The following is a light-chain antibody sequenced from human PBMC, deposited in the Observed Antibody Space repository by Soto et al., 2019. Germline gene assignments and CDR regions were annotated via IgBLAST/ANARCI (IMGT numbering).Light chain of an antibody. CDR2: ASS. J-gene: IGKJ4*01. CDR3: QQANSFTLT. V-gene: IGKV1-12*01. Sequence: DIQMTQSPSSVSASVGDRVTITCRASQGISSRLAWYQQKPGKAPNLLIYASSNLQGGVPSRFSGCGSETDFTLNIGSLQPEDFATYYCQQANSFTLTFGGGTKVEIK. CDR1: QGISSR.